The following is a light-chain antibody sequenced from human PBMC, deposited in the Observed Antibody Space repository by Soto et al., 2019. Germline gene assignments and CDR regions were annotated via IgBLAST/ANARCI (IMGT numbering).Light chain of an antibody. CDR2: GAS. J-gene: IGKJ4*01. CDR1: QSVSSN. V-gene: IGKV3-15*01. CDR3: QQYNNWPPNT. Sequence: EIVMTQSPATLSVSPGERATLSCRASQSVSSNLAWYQQKPGQAPRLLIYGASTRATGIPARFSGSGSGTEFTLTLSSLQSEDFAVYYCQQYNNWPPNTFCGGAKV.